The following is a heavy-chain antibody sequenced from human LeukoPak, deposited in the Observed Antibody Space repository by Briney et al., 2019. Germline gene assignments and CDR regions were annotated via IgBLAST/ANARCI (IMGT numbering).Heavy chain of an antibody. D-gene: IGHD6-19*01. CDR1: GGSFRGYY. V-gene: IGHV4-34*01. J-gene: IGHJ4*02. Sequence: SETLSLTCAVYGGSFRGYYWSWIRQPPGKGLEWIGEMKQSGSTNYNPSLKSRVTISVDKSKNQFSLKLTSVTAADTAVYYCPTGSNSGWFPDYWGQGTLVTASS. CDR3: PTGSNSGWFPDY. CDR2: MKQSGST.